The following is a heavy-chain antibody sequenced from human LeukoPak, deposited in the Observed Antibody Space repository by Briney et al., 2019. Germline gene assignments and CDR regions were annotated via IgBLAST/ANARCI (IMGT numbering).Heavy chain of an antibody. CDR3: ARVPNQYCTSRCYYTAFDI. V-gene: IGHV1-18*01. J-gene: IGHJ3*02. D-gene: IGHD2/OR15-2a*01. Sequence: GASVKVSCKASGYTFASYGISWVRQAPGQGLEWMGWISGSNGNTNHAQNLQDRVTMTTDTSTSTAYMELRSLRSDDTAVYFCARVPNQYCTSRCYYTAFDIWGQGTMVTASS. CDR1: GYTFASYG. CDR2: ISGSNGNT.